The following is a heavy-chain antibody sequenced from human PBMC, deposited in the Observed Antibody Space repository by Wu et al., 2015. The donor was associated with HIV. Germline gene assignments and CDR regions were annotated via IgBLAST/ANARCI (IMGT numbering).Heavy chain of an antibody. D-gene: IGHD1-20*01. CDR2: IIPILGSA. CDR1: GGTFSRYT. J-gene: IGHJ6*02. CDR3: ARALNNWNDRDYYYYGMDV. Sequence: QVQLVQSGAEVKKPGSSVKVSCKASGGTFSRYTISWVRQAPGQGLEWMGGIIPILGSANYAQKLQGRVTITTDESTSTAYMELSRLRSEDTAVYYCARALNNWNDRDYYYYGMDVVGQGTTVTVSS. V-gene: IGHV1-69*16.